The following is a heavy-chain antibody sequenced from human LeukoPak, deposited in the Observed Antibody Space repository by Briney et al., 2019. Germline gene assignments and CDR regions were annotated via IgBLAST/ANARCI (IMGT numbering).Heavy chain of an antibody. J-gene: IGHJ3*02. CDR3: ARELGQTDEWIRLWPDAFDI. D-gene: IGHD5-18*01. CDR2: IKQDGSEK. Sequence: QPGGSLRLSCAASGFTFSSYAMSWVRQAPGKGLEWVANIKQDGSEKYYVDSVKGRFTISRDNAKNSLYLQMNSLRAEDTAVYYCARELGQTDEWIRLWPDAFDIWGQGTMVTVSS. CDR1: GFTFSSYA. V-gene: IGHV3-7*01.